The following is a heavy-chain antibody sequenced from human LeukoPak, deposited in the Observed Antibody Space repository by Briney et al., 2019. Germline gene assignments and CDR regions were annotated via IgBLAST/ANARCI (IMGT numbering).Heavy chain of an antibody. J-gene: IGHJ4*02. CDR1: GGSIRSYY. CDR2: IHYTGST. Sequence: SETLSLTCTVSGGSIRSYYWSWIRQPPGKGLEWIGYIHYTGSTNYNPSLKSRVTISVETSKNQFSLQLSSVTATDTAVYFCARHSSSWYPDYWGQGTLVTVSS. V-gene: IGHV4-59*08. CDR3: ARHSSSWYPDY. D-gene: IGHD6-13*01.